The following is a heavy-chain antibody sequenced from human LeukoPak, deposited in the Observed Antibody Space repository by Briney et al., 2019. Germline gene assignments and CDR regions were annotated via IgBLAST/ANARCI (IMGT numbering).Heavy chain of an antibody. CDR3: ARAKSSGWYYSDY. D-gene: IGHD6-13*01. CDR2: IYSGGST. J-gene: IGHJ4*02. Sequence: GGSLRLSCAASGFTVSSNYMSWVRQAPGKGLEWVSVIYSGGSTYYADSVKGRFTISRDNSKNTLYLQMNSLRAEDTAVYYCARAKSSGWYYSDYWGQGTLVTVSS. CDR1: GFTVSSNY. V-gene: IGHV3-66*01.